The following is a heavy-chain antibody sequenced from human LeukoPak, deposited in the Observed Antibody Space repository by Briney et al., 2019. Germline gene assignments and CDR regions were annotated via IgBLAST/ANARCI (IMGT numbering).Heavy chain of an antibody. CDR3: ARDRQQLVPWYYYYMDV. CDR2: IYTSGST. V-gene: IGHV4-4*07. CDR1: GGSISSYY. D-gene: IGHD6-13*01. Sequence: PSETLSLTCTVPGGSISSYYWSWIRQPAGKGLEWIGRIYTSGSTNYNPSLKSRVTMSVDTSKNQFSLKLSSVTAADTAVYYCARDRQQLVPWYYYYMDVRGKGTTVTVSS. J-gene: IGHJ6*03.